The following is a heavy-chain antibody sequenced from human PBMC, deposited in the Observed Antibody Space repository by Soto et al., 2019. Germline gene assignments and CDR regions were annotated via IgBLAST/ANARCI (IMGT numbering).Heavy chain of an antibody. V-gene: IGHV3-33*01. CDR1: GFTFSSYG. D-gene: IGHD2-2*01. CDR2: IWYDGSNK. CDR3: ARDGIGYCSSTSCYANWFDP. Sequence: QVQLVESGGGVVQPGRSLRLSCAASGFTFSSYGMHWVRQAPGKGLEWVAVIWYDGSNKYYADSVKGRFTISRDNSKKTLYLQMNSLRAEDTAVYYCARDGIGYCSSTSCYANWFDPWGQGTLVTVSS. J-gene: IGHJ5*02.